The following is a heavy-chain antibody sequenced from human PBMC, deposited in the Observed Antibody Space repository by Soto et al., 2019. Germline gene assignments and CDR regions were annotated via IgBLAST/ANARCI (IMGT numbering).Heavy chain of an antibody. CDR2: VHISGHS. Sequence: PSETLSLTCTLSGGSVRAPDWWNWVRQSPDKGLEWIAEVHISGHSNYNPSLRSRVSVSIDSSKNQFYLNLKSVTAADTAIYYCARVRQGCSANNCYFDPGGQGTQVTVSS. J-gene: IGHJ5*01. V-gene: IGHV4-4*02. CDR1: GGSVRAPDW. CDR3: ARVRQGCSANNCYFDP. D-gene: IGHD1-1*01.